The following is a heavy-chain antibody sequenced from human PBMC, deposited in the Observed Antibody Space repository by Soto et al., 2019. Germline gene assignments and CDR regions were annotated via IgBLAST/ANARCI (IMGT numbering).Heavy chain of an antibody. CDR1: GFTFSSYG. Sequence: GGSLRLSCAASGFTFSSYGMHWVRQAPGKGLEWVAVIWYDGSNKYYADSVKGRFTISRDNSKNTLYLQMNSLRAEDTAVYYCARVIVRYCSGGSCLYGMDVWGQGTTVTVSS. CDR2: IWYDGSNK. J-gene: IGHJ6*02. V-gene: IGHV3-33*01. CDR3: ARVIVRYCSGGSCLYGMDV. D-gene: IGHD2-15*01.